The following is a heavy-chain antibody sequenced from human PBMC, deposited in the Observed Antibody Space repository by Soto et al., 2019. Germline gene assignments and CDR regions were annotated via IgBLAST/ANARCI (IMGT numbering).Heavy chain of an antibody. D-gene: IGHD5-18*01. V-gene: IGHV3-11*06. CDR2: ISSSTGYI. J-gene: IGHJ4*02. CDR3: TRRGGYSYYFDY. CDR1: GFTFSDYY. Sequence: GGSLRLSCAASGFTFSDYYMSWIRQAPGKGLEWVSSISSSTGYIYYADSVKGRFTISRDNAKKLLYLQMNSLRAEDTAVYYCTRRGGYSYYFDYWGQGTLVTAPQ.